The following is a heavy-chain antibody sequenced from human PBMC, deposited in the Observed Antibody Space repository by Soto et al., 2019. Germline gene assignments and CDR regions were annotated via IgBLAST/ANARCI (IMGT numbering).Heavy chain of an antibody. CDR2: INIANYI. Sequence: EVQLVESGGGLVKPGGSLRLSCEASGLTFNTNYMNWVRQAPGKGLEWVASINIANYIYYADSVKGRFTISKDNAKNSLYLQMNSLRAEDTAVYYCVREGGFCYSSTCRYFDYWGQGTLVTVSS. D-gene: IGHD2-2*01. CDR3: VREGGFCYSSTCRYFDY. V-gene: IGHV3-21*01. J-gene: IGHJ4*02. CDR1: GLTFNTNY.